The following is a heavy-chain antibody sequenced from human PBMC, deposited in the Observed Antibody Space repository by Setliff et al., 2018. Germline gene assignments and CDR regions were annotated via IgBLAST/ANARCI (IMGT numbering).Heavy chain of an antibody. CDR3: ARAGLAATGRKGVFDH. CDR1: GYSFTSFS. D-gene: IGHD6-13*01. Sequence: ASVKVSCKASGYSFTSFSITWVRQAPGQGLEWLGWVSTYNGDTKSTQKFEGRVTMTRDTSTNTVYMELSGLTSDDTAVFYCARAGLAATGRKGVFDHWGQGTLVTVSS. J-gene: IGHJ4*02. V-gene: IGHV1-18*01. CDR2: VSTYNGDT.